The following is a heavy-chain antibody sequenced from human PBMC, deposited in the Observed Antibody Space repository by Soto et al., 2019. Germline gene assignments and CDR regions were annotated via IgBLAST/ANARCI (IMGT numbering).Heavy chain of an antibody. D-gene: IGHD3-22*01. J-gene: IGHJ5*02. CDR2: IHLGVGT. CDR3: ARVGPWVPYYYGSSPYTFENWFDP. CDR1: VYSIRSGTY. V-gene: IGHV4-38-2*01. Sequence: PAETLSLSCAVSVYSIRSGTYWGCLRQPPGKGLEWIGSIHLGVGTYYNPSLNSRVTVSIDMTNNHVYLILTSVTAADTAVYYCARVGPWVPYYYGSSPYTFENWFDPWGQGTLVTVSS.